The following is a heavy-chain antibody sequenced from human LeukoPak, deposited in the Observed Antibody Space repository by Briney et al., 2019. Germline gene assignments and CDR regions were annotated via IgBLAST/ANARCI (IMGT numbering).Heavy chain of an antibody. D-gene: IGHD6-13*01. CDR2: LYNSAST. Sequence: SETLSLTCTVSGGSISSSTYYWGWIRQPPGKGLEWIGSLYNSASTHYNPSLKSRVTMAVDTSKNQISLKLRSVTAADTAIYYCARNKTITAAGTYYWGQGTLVTVSS. CDR1: GGSISSSTYY. J-gene: IGHJ4*02. V-gene: IGHV4-39*01. CDR3: ARNKTITAAGTYY.